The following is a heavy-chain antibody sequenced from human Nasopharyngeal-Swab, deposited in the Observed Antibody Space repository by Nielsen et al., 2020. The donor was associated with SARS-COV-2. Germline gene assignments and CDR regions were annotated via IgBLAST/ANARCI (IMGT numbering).Heavy chain of an antibody. V-gene: IGHV4-38-2*02. CDR2: IYHSGGG. D-gene: IGHD2-2*01. CDR3: ARDGKYQVPDLSYYIDV. J-gene: IGHJ6*03. Sequence: PGKGLEWIGSIYHSGGGYYNPSLKSRVTISVDTSKNQFSLKLSSVTAADTAVYYCARDGKYQVPDLSYYIDVWGKGTTVTVSS.